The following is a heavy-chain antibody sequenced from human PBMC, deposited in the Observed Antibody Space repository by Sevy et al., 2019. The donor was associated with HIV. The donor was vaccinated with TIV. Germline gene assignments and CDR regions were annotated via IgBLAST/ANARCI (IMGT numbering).Heavy chain of an antibody. Sequence: SETLSLTCTVSGGSISSYYWSWIRQPPGKGLEWIGYIYYSGSTNYNPSLKSRVTISVDTSKNQFSLKLSPVTAADTAVYYCARSPGPMAAAGDYYGMDVWGQGTTVTVSS. J-gene: IGHJ6*02. CDR1: GGSISSYY. CDR3: ARSPGPMAAAGDYYGMDV. CDR2: IYYSGST. V-gene: IGHV4-59*01. D-gene: IGHD6-13*01.